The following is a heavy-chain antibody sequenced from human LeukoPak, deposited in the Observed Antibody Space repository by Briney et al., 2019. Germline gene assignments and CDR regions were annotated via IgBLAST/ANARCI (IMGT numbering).Heavy chain of an antibody. D-gene: IGHD3-10*01. CDR1: GYSISTGYY. V-gene: IGHV4-38-2*02. CDR3: ARAGSSMVRGVIRY. J-gene: IGHJ4*02. Sequence: PSETLSLTCTVSGYSISTGYYWDWIRQPPGKGLEWIGTFYHGGSTYYNPSLKSRVTISVDTSKNQFSLKLSSVTAADTAMYYCARAGSSMVRGVIRYWGQGTLVTVSS. CDR2: FYHGGST.